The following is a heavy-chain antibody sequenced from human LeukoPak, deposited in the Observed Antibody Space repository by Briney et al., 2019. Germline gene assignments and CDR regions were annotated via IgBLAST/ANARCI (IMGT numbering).Heavy chain of an antibody. V-gene: IGHV3-23*01. Sequence: GGSLRLSCAASGFTFSSFAMSWVRQAPGKGLEWLSTISGSGGSTSYADSVKGRFTISRDNSKNTLYLQMNSLRAEDTALYYCAKNSRSSGYYLDYWGQGTLVTVSS. J-gene: IGHJ4*02. CDR3: AKNSRSSGYYLDY. CDR1: GFTFSSFA. CDR2: ISGSGGST. D-gene: IGHD3-22*01.